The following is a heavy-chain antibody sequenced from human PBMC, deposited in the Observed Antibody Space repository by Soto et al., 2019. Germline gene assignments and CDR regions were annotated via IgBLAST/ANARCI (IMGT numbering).Heavy chain of an antibody. Sequence: SETLSLTCAVSGYSISSGYYWGWIRQPPGKGLEWIGSIYHSGSTYYNPSLKSRVTISVDTSKNQFSLKLRSVTAADTAVYYCARIPPEDSSSWYRWFDPWGQGTLVTV. CDR1: GYSISSGYY. D-gene: IGHD6-13*01. CDR2: IYHSGST. V-gene: IGHV4-38-2*01. J-gene: IGHJ5*02. CDR3: ARIPPEDSSSWYRWFDP.